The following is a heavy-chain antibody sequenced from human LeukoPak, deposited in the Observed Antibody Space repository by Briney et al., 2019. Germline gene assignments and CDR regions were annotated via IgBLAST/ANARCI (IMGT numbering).Heavy chain of an antibody. J-gene: IGHJ6*02. Sequence: QAGRSLRLSCAASGFTFSSYAMHWVRQAPGKGLEWVAVISYDGSNKYYADSVKGRFTISRDNSKNTLYLQMNSLRAEDTAVYYCARVGALEVRLYYYGMDVWGQGTTVTVSS. D-gene: IGHD2-8*02. CDR2: ISYDGSNK. CDR1: GFTFSSYA. CDR3: ARVGALEVRLYYYGMDV. V-gene: IGHV3-30*04.